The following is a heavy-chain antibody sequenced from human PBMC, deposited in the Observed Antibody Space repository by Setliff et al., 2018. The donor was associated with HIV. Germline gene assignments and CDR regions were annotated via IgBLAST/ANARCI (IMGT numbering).Heavy chain of an antibody. Sequence: SETLSLTCSVSGGSVIKDNFYWGWIRQAPTKGLEWIGTLYDTGRTYYNPPLKSRVSIFVDTTKDEFSLNLRSVTAADTAVYFCVNSGYDGDYYYYYMDVWGKGSTVTVSS. CDR3: VNSGYDGDYYYYYMDV. V-gene: IGHV4-39*01. J-gene: IGHJ6*03. CDR2: LYDTGRT. D-gene: IGHD5-12*01. CDR1: GGSVIKDNFY.